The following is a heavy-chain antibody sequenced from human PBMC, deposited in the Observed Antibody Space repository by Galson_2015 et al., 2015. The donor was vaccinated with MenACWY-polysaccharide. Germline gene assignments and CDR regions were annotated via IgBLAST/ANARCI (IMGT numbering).Heavy chain of an antibody. CDR2: IKQDEGEK. Sequence: SLRLSCAASGFIISGYWMSWVRQAPGKGLEWVANIKQDEGEKNYVDSVKGRFTISRDNAKSSLYLQMNSLRAEDTAVYYCVRGRVTLGPWGHGTLVTVSS. J-gene: IGHJ5*02. V-gene: IGHV3-7*01. CDR1: GFIISGYW. D-gene: IGHD2-21*02. CDR3: VRGRVTLGP.